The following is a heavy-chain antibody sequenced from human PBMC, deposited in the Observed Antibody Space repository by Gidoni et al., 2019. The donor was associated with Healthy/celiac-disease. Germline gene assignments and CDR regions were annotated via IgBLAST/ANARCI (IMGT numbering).Heavy chain of an antibody. D-gene: IGHD6-13*01. CDR3: ASIAAAGPDDAFDI. Sequence: QVQLVESGGGVVQPGRSLRLSCAASGFTFSSYAMHWVRQAPGKGLEWVAVISYDGSNKDYADSVKGRFTISRDNSKNTLYLQMNSLRAEDTAVYYCASIAAAGPDDAFDIWGQGTMVTVSS. J-gene: IGHJ3*02. CDR2: ISYDGSNK. CDR1: GFTFSSYA. V-gene: IGHV3-30-3*01.